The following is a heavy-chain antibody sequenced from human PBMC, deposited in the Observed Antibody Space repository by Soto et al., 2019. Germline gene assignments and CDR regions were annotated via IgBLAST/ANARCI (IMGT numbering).Heavy chain of an antibody. CDR1: GYIFVNYG. CDR3: VMVDNYVTPTPQDV. V-gene: IGHV1-18*01. CDR2: ISPYTGNT. D-gene: IGHD3-16*01. Sequence: QVQLVQSGDEVKKPGASVKVSCKASGYIFVNYGIAWVRQAPGQGLEWMGWISPYTGNTHSATKVQGRLTFTTDTSASTAYMDLGSLTSDDTAVYYCVMVDNYVTPTPQDVWGQGTTVTVSS. J-gene: IGHJ6*02.